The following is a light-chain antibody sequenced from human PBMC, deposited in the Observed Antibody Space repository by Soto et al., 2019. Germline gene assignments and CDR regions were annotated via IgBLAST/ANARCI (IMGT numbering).Light chain of an antibody. Sequence: EIVLTQSPATLSVSPEERATLSCRASQSVSNYLAWYHQKPGQAPRLLMYDASNRATGIPAKVSGSGSGTEFTLTISSLQSADFEVYDCQQYDSWPWTFGPGTKVDIK. J-gene: IGKJ1*01. CDR1: QSVSNY. CDR2: DAS. V-gene: IGKV3D-15*01. CDR3: QQYDSWPWT.